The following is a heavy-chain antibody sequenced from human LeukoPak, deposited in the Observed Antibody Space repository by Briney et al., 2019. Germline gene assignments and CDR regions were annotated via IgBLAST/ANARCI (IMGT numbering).Heavy chain of an antibody. CDR2: ISTNNGNT. D-gene: IGHD3-22*01. Sequence: ASVKVSCKASGYTFTLYGITWVRQAPGQGLEWMGWISTNNGNTNFAQKLQGRVTMTTDTSTSTASMELRSLRSDDTAVYYCARWHYDRSGYYLVDYWGQGTLPTVSS. V-gene: IGHV1-18*01. J-gene: IGHJ4*02. CDR3: ARWHYDRSGYYLVDY. CDR1: GYTFTLYG.